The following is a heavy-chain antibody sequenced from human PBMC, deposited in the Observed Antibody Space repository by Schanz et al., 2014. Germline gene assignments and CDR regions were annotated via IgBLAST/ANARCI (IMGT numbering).Heavy chain of an antibody. D-gene: IGHD7-27*01. V-gene: IGHV3-48*04. J-gene: IGHJ3*02. CDR3: ARENLNWEAFDI. Sequence: VQLLESGGGLVQPGGSLRLSCAASGFTFSSYAMSWVRQAPGKGLEWLSYISRDGTTSYYADSVKGRFTISRDNAKNSLYLEMTSLRGEDTAVYYCARENLNWEAFDIWGQGTVVTVSS. CDR1: GFTFSSYA. CDR2: ISRDGTTS.